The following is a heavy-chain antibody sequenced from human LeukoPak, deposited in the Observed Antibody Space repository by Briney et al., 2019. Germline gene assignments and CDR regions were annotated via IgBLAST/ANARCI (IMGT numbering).Heavy chain of an antibody. CDR2: ISPNSGDT. J-gene: IGHJ5*02. V-gene: IGHV1-2*02. CDR3: ASTPYSGSYYPSVS. CDR1: GYTFADCY. Sequence: ASVKVSCKASGYTFADCYMLWVRQAPGQGLEWMGWISPNSGDTNYAQKFQDRVTMTSETSISTAYMELSRLRSDDTAVYFCASTPYSGSYYPSVSWGQGTLVTVSS. D-gene: IGHD1-26*01.